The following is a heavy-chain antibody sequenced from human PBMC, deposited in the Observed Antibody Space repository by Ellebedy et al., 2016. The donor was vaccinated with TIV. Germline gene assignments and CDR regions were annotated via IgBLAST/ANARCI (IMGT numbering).Heavy chain of an antibody. Sequence: MPGGSLRLSCTVSGSSVSSGGYYWSWIRQPTGKGLEWIGDISYSGTTNYNPSLRGRVTISLDTSKNQFSLRLTSVTAADTAVYYCAREEYYYDSSASYYIGYFDYWGQGTLVTVSS. CDR1: GSSVSSGGYY. CDR3: AREEYYYDSSASYYIGYFDY. CDR2: ISYSGTT. V-gene: IGHV4-61*08. J-gene: IGHJ4*02. D-gene: IGHD3-22*01.